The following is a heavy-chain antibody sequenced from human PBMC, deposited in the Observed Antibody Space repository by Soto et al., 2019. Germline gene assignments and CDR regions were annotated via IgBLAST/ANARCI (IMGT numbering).Heavy chain of an antibody. CDR2: MWFGESNK. CDR1: GFSFSTYG. CDR3: ARSQVHRDDYDYYYMDV. J-gene: IGHJ6*03. Sequence: PGGSLRLCCAASGFSFSTYGIHWVRQAPGKGLEWVAVMWFGESNKYYADSVKGRFTFSSDNSKNTLYLEMNSLRAEDTAVYYCARSQVHRDDYDYYYMDVWGKGTTVTLSS. V-gene: IGHV3-33*01.